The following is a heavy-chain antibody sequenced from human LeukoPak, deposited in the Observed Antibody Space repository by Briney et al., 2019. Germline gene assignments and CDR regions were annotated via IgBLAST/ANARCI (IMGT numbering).Heavy chain of an antibody. Sequence: GASVKVSCRASGGTFSSYAISWVRQAPGQGLEWMGGIIPIFGTANYAQKFQGRVTITTDESTSTAYMELSSLRSEDTAVYYCAVNVDTAMAFLYYFDYWGQGTLVTVSS. J-gene: IGHJ4*02. CDR3: AVNVDTAMAFLYYFDY. D-gene: IGHD5-18*01. V-gene: IGHV1-69*05. CDR2: IIPIFGTA. CDR1: GGTFSSYA.